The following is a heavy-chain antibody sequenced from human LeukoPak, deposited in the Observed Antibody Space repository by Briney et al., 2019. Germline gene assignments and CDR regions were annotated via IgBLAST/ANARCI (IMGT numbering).Heavy chain of an antibody. D-gene: IGHD4-17*01. J-gene: IGHJ6*03. CDR1: GYTFTGYY. V-gene: IGHV1-2*02. CDR2: INPNSGGT. CDR3: ARDTKAVTTLYYYYYYMDV. Sequence: GASVKVSCKASGYTFTGYYMHWVRQAPGQGLEWMGWINPNSGGTNYAQKFQGRVTMTRDTSISTAYMELSSLRSEDTAVYYCARDTKAVTTLYYYYYYMDVWGKGTTVTVSS.